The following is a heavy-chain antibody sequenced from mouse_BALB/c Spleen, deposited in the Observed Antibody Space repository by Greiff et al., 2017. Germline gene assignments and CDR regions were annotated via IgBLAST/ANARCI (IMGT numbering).Heavy chain of an antibody. CDR1: GYSITSGYY. Sequence: EVKVEESGPGLVKPSQSLSLTCSVTGYSITSGYYWNWIRQFPGNKLEWMGYISYDGSNNYNPSLKNRISITRDTSKNQFFLKLNSVTTEDTATYYCARVYGNFSMDYWGQGTSVTVSS. V-gene: IGHV3-6*02. CDR3: ARVYGNFSMDY. D-gene: IGHD2-1*01. CDR2: ISYDGSN. J-gene: IGHJ4*01.